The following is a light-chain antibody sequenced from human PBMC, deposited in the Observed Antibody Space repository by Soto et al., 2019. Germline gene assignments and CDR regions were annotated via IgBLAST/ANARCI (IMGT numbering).Light chain of an antibody. V-gene: IGLV2-14*03. Sequence: QSALPQPASVSGSPGRSVPISCTGTSSDVGDFNYVSWYQHLPGRAPKLIIYDVTNRPSGISYRFSASKSGRTASLTISGLQAEDEAEYYCSSYSSSTTHVVCGGGTKLTVL. CDR2: DVT. J-gene: IGLJ2*01. CDR3: SSYSSSTTHVV. CDR1: SSDVGDFNY.